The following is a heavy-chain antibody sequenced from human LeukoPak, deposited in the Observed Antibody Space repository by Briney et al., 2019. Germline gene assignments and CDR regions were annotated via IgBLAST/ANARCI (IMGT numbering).Heavy chain of an antibody. V-gene: IGHV1-69*01. CDR2: IIPIFGTA. Sequence: GGTFXXXAISXXRQAPGQGLEWMGGIIPIFGTANYAQKFQGRVTITADESTSTAYMELSSLRSEDTAVYYCARDRDCSGGSCYRVFDYWGQGTLVTVSS. CDR3: ARDRDCSGGSCYRVFDY. D-gene: IGHD2-15*01. CDR1: GGTFXXXA. J-gene: IGHJ4*02.